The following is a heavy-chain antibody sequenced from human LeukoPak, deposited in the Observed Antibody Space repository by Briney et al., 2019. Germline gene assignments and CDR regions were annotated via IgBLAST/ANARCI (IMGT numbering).Heavy chain of an antibody. CDR2: INHSGST. CDR3: ARGRPYDYVWGSYRRTNWFDP. J-gene: IGHJ5*02. Sequence: PSETLSLTCAVYGGSFSGYYWSWIRQPPGKGLEWTGEINHSGSTNYNPSLKSRVTISVDTSKNQFSLKLSSVTAADTAVYYCARGRPYDYVWGSYRRTNWFDPWGQGTLVTVSS. V-gene: IGHV4-34*01. D-gene: IGHD3-16*02. CDR1: GGSFSGYY.